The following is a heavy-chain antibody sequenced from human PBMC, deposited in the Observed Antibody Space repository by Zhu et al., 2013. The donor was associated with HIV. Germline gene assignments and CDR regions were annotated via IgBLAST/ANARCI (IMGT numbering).Heavy chain of an antibody. CDR2: MNPNSGNT. J-gene: IGHJ4*02. V-gene: IGHV1-8*01. CDR3: ARSLRGGKNYFDY. D-gene: IGHD3-16*01. Sequence: QVQLVQSGAEVKKPGASVKVSCKASGYTFTSYDINWVRQATGQGLEWVGWMNPNSGNTVYAQRFQGRVTMTRNTSISTVYMELSSLRSEDTAVYYCARSLRGGKNYFDYWGQGTLVTVSS. CDR1: GYTFTSYD.